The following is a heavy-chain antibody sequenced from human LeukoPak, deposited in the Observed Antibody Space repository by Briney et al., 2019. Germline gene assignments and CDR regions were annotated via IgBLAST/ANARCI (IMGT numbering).Heavy chain of an antibody. V-gene: IGHV3-21*01. CDR3: AKVISFGELADS. Sequence: KPGGSLRLTCAASGFTLSSYSMNWVRQAPGKGLEWVSSISSSSSYIYYADSVKGRFTISRDNAKNSLYLQMDSLRAEDTAVYYCAKVISFGELADSWGQGTLVTVSS. D-gene: IGHD3-10*01. CDR1: GFTLSSYS. J-gene: IGHJ4*02. CDR2: ISSSSSYI.